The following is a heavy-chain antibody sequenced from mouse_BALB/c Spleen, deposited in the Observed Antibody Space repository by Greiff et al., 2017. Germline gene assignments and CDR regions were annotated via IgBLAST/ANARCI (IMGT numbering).Heavy chain of an antibody. Sequence: VQLQQSGAELVKPGASVTMSCTASGYTFTSYWMHWVKQRPGQGLEWIGYINPSTGYTEYNQKFKDKATLATDKSTSTAYMQLSSLTSEDSAVYYCARKGGNNGYAMDYWGQGTSVTVSS. CDR2: INPSTGYT. V-gene: IGHV1-7*01. J-gene: IGHJ4*01. D-gene: IGHD1-1*02. CDR3: ARKGGNNGYAMDY. CDR1: GYTFTSYW.